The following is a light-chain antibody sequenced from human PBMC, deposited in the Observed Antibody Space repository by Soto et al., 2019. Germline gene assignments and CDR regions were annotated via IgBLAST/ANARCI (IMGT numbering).Light chain of an antibody. J-gene: IGKJ1*01. CDR1: QSISSW. CDR3: QQYDVYST. Sequence: DIQISQTPSTLSASVGGTVTITCRASQSISSWLAWYQQKPGIAPKLLIYKASTLQSGVPSRFSGSGYGTVFTLTISRLQPDDSATCYCQQYDVYSTFGQGTKVDIK. CDR2: KAS. V-gene: IGKV1-5*03.